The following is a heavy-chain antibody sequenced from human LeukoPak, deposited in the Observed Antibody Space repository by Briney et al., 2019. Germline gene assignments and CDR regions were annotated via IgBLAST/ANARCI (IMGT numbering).Heavy chain of an antibody. CDR1: GGSISSYY. D-gene: IGHD2-15*01. Sequence: SETLSLTCTVSGGSISSYYWSWIRQPPGKGLEWIGEINHSGSTNYNPSLKSRVTISVDTSKNQFSLKLSSVTAADTAVYYCARGGIVVVTRAFDIWGQGTMVTVSS. CDR2: INHSGST. J-gene: IGHJ3*02. V-gene: IGHV4-34*01. CDR3: ARGGIVVVTRAFDI.